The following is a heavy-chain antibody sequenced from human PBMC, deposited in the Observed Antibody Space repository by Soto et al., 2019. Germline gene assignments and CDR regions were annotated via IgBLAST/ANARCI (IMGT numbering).Heavy chain of an antibody. CDR2: IYYSGST. D-gene: IGHD2-2*01. V-gene: IGHV4-34*01. Sequence: PSETLSLTCAVYGGSFSGYYWSWIRQPPGKGLEWIGSIYYSGSTYYNPSLKSRVTISVDTSKNQFSLKLSSVTAADTAVYYCARHFFGYCSSTSCYAPFYYYYMDVWGKGTTVTVSS. CDR1: GGSFSGYY. CDR3: ARHFFGYCSSTSCYAPFYYYYMDV. J-gene: IGHJ6*03.